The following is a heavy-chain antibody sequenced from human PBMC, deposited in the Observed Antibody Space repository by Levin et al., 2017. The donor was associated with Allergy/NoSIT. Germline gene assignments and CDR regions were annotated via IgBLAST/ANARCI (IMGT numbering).Heavy chain of an antibody. CDR1: GFTFSSYA. CDR3: AKDRGSSWYRFQH. D-gene: IGHD6-13*01. CDR2: ISGSGGST. J-gene: IGHJ1*01. V-gene: IGHV3-23*01. Sequence: SCAASGFTFSSYAMSWVRQAPGKGLEWVSAISGSGGSTYYADSVKGRFTISRDNSKNTLYLQMNSLRAEDTAVYYCAKDRGSSWYRFQHWGQGTLVTVSS.